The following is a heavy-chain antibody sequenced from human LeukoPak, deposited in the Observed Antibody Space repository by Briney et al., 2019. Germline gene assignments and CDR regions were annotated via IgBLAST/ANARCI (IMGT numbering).Heavy chain of an antibody. Sequence: ASXKVSCKASGYTFTSYGISWVRQAPGQGLEWMGWISAYNGNTNYAQKLQGRVTMTTDTSTSTAYMELRSLRSDDTAVYYCAKYYYDSSGYYSFDYWGQGTLVTVSS. CDR1: GYTFTSYG. J-gene: IGHJ4*02. CDR2: ISAYNGNT. V-gene: IGHV1-18*01. D-gene: IGHD3-22*01. CDR3: AKYYYDSSGYYSFDY.